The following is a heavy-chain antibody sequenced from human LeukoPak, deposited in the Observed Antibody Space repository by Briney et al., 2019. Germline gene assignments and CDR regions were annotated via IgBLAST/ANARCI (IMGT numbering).Heavy chain of an antibody. CDR3: ARSRTGYSSSWYWFDP. D-gene: IGHD6-13*01. CDR1: GGTFNSYA. Sequence: SVKVSCKASGGTFNSYAISWVRQAPGQGREWMGGIIPIFGTANYAQKFQGRVTITADESTSTAYMELSSLRSEDTAVYYCARSRTGYSSSWYWFDPWGQGTLVTVSS. J-gene: IGHJ5*02. CDR2: IIPIFGTA. V-gene: IGHV1-69*13.